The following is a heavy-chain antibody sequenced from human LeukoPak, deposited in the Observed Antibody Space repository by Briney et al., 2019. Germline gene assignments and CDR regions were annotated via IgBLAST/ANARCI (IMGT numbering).Heavy chain of an antibody. CDR1: GFTFSNYA. J-gene: IGHJ4*02. D-gene: IGHD2-15*01. CDR2: IGGSGSRT. CDR3: AKDAGYCSGGSCYPYYFDY. Sequence: GGSLRLSYAASGFTFSNYAMNWVRQSPGKGLEWVSTIGGSGSRTYYADSVKGRFTISRDNSRNTLYLQMNSLTAGDTAVYYSAKDAGYCSGGSCYPYYFDYWGQGTLVTVSS. V-gene: IGHV3-23*01.